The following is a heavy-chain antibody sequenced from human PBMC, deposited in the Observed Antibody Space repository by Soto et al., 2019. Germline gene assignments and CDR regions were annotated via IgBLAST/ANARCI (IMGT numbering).Heavy chain of an antibody. J-gene: IGHJ4*02. CDR3: AKSYGDTWKHYYFDY. Sequence: EVQLLESGGGLVQPGGSLRLSCAASRFTFSGYSMSWVRQAPGKGLEWVSGISGSGGNTYYTDSVKGRFTISRDNSESTLFLQMNSVRADDTALYYCAKSYGDTWKHYYFDYWGQGTLVTVSS. CDR2: ISGSGGNT. V-gene: IGHV3-23*01. CDR1: RFTFSGYS. D-gene: IGHD3-3*02.